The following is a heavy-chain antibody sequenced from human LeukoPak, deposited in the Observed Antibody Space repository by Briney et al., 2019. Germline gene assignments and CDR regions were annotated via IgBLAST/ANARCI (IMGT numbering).Heavy chain of an antibody. CDR3: TSVLLMAFDI. D-gene: IGHD3-10*01. J-gene: IGHJ3*02. Sequence: GGSLRLSCAASGFTFSSYSMNWVRQAPGKGLEWVSYISSSSSTIYYADSVKGRFILSRDNAKKSLYLQMNSLRAEDTAVYYCTSVLLMAFDIWGQGTMVTVSS. CDR1: GFTFSSYS. CDR2: ISSSSSTI. V-gene: IGHV3-48*04.